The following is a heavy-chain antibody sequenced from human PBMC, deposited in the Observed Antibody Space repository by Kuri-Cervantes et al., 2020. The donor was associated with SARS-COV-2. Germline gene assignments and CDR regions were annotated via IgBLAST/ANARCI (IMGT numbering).Heavy chain of an antibody. D-gene: IGHD5-18*01. Sequence: ASVKVSCKASGYTFTSYYMHWVRQAPGQGLEWMGIINPSGGSTSYAQKFQGRVTITRNTSISTAYMELSSLRSEDTAVYYCARVYDVDTSSKKAKQSHSILYDYWGQGTLVTVSS. J-gene: IGHJ4*02. CDR1: GYTFTSYY. V-gene: IGHV1-46*01. CDR2: INPSGGST. CDR3: ARVYDVDTSSKKAKQSHSILYDY.